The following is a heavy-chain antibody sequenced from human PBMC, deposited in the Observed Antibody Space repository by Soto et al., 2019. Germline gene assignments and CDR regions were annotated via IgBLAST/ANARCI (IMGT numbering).Heavy chain of an antibody. D-gene: IGHD3-3*01. CDR1: GGSISSYY. CDR2: IYYSGST. J-gene: IGHJ6*02. CDR3: ARLDDFWSGTSYGMDV. Sequence: PSETLSLTCTVSGGSISSYYWSWIRQPPGKGLEWIGYIYYSGSTNYNPSLKSRVTISVDTSKNQFSLKLSSVTAADTAVYYCARLDDFWSGTSYGMDVWGQGTTVTVSS. V-gene: IGHV4-59*08.